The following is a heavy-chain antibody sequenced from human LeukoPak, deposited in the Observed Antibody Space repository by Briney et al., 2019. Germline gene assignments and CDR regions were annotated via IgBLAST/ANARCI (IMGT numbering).Heavy chain of an antibody. Sequence: SETLSLTCTVSGGSISSYYWSWIRQPPGKGLEWIGYIYYSGSTNYDPSLKSRVTISVDTSKNQFSLKLSSVTAADTAVYYCARAPSNLKTWIQLWPSNFDIWGQGTMVTVSS. CDR3: ARAPSNLKTWIQLWPSNFDI. D-gene: IGHD5-18*01. J-gene: IGHJ3*02. CDR1: GGSISSYY. CDR2: IYYSGST. V-gene: IGHV4-59*01.